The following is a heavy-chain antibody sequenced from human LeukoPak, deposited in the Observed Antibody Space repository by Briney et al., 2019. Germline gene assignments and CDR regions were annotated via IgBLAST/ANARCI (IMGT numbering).Heavy chain of an antibody. V-gene: IGHV4-30-2*01. D-gene: IGHD5-12*01. CDR2: IYHSGGT. J-gene: IGHJ3*02. Sequence: SETLSLTCAVSGGSISSGGYSWSWIRQPPGKGLEWIGYIYHSGGTYYNPSLKSRVTISVDRSKNQFSLKLSSVTAADTAVYYCARAPYSGYDYAFDIWGQGTMVTVSS. CDR1: GGSISSGGYS. CDR3: ARAPYSGYDYAFDI.